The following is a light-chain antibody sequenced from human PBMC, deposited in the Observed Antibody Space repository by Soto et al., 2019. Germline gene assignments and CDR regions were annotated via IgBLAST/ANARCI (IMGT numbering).Light chain of an antibody. CDR1: STDVGRYNY. CDR3: TSYTPSSTYV. V-gene: IGLV2-14*01. Sequence: QSVLTQPASVSGSPGQPITISCTGTSTDVGRYNYVSWYQQHPGKAPKLMIHDVANRPSGVSNRFSGSKSGITASLTISGLQAEDEADYYCTSYTPSSTYVFGTGPRSPS. J-gene: IGLJ1*01. CDR2: DVA.